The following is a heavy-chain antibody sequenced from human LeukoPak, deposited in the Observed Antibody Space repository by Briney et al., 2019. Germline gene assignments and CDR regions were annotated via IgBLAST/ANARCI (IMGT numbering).Heavy chain of an antibody. CDR1: GFTFSSYA. D-gene: IGHD6-6*01. Sequence: GGSLRLSCAASGFTFSSYAMSWFGRAPGKGLDWVSAIMGSGGSTYYADSVKGRFTISRDNSKNTLYLQMNSLRAEDTAVYYCAKDPHQYGSSSGHYFDYWGQGTLVTVSS. CDR3: AKDPHQYGSSSGHYFDY. J-gene: IGHJ4*02. CDR2: IMGSGGST. V-gene: IGHV3-23*01.